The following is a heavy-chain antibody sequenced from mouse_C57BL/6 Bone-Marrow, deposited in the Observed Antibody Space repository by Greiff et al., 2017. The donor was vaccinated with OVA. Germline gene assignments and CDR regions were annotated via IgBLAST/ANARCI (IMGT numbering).Heavy chain of an antibody. D-gene: IGHD2-14*01. J-gene: IGHJ3*01. V-gene: IGHV1-64*01. CDR2: IHPNSGST. CDR1: GYTFTSYW. CDR3: ARERYPWFAY. Sequence: QVHVKQPGAELVKPGASVKLSCKASGYTFTSYWMHWVKQRPGQGLEWIGMIHPNSGSTNYNEKFKSKATLTVDKSSSTAYMQLSSLTSEDSAVYYCARERYPWFAYWGQGTLVTVSA.